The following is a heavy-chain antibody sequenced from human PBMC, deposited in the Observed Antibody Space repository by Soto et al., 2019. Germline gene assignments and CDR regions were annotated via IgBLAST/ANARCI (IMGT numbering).Heavy chain of an antibody. J-gene: IGHJ6*02. Sequence: VKVSCKASGGTFSSYAISWVRQAPGQGLEWMGGIIPIFGTANYAQKFQGRVTITADESTSTAYMELSSLRSEDTAVYYCASTIFGVVIGHYYYYGMDVWGQGTTVTVSS. CDR1: GGTFSSYA. D-gene: IGHD3-3*01. CDR2: IIPIFGTA. CDR3: ASTIFGVVIGHYYYYGMDV. V-gene: IGHV1-69*01.